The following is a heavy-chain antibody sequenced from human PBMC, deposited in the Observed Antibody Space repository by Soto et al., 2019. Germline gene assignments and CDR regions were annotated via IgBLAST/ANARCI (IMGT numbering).Heavy chain of an antibody. J-gene: IGHJ5*02. CDR3: ARVEYRQYCSGGSCYNWFDP. Sequence: ASVKGSCKASGGALSRYTISWVRQAPGQGLEWMGRIIPILGIANYAQKFQGRVTITADKSTSTAYMELSSLRSEDTAVYYCARVEYRQYCSGGSCYNWFDPWGQGTLVTVSS. CDR2: IIPILGIA. D-gene: IGHD2-15*01. CDR1: GGALSRYT. V-gene: IGHV1-69*02.